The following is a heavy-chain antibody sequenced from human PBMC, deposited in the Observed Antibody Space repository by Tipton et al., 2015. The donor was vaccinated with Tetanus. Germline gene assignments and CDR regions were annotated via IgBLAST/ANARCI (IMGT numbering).Heavy chain of an antibody. CDR2: IYYSGST. J-gene: IGHJ6*03. D-gene: IGHD6-13*01. CDR3: ARSEQQRVRGYYYYYYMDV. CDR1: GGSISSYY. V-gene: IGHV4-59*01. Sequence: LRLSCTVSGGSISSYYWSWIRQPPGKGLEWIGYIYYSGSTNYNPSLKSRVTISVDTSKNQFSLKLSSVTAADTAVYYCARSEQQRVRGYYYYYYMDVWGKGTTVTVSS.